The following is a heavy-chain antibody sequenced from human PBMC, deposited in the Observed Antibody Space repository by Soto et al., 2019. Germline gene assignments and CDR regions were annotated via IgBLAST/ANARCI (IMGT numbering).Heavy chain of an antibody. Sequence: PGGSLRLSCAASGFTFSSYAMHWVRQAPGKGLEWVAVISYDGSNKYYADSVKGRFTISRDNSKNTLYLQMNSLRAEDTAVYHCARGRKPYYDFWSGYLDFDYWGQGTLVTVSS. CDR2: ISYDGSNK. D-gene: IGHD3-3*01. CDR1: GFTFSSYA. V-gene: IGHV3-30-3*01. CDR3: ARGRKPYYDFWSGYLDFDY. J-gene: IGHJ4*02.